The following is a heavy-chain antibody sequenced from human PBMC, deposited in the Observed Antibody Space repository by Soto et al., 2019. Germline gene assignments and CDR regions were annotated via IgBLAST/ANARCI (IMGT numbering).Heavy chain of an antibody. V-gene: IGHV2-5*02. Sequence: QLTLKESGPTLVKPTQTLTLTCTFSGFSLSTSGVGVGWIRQPPGKALDWVAIIYWDDDKRYSPSLKSRLTITKDTSKNQVVLTMTNMDPVDTATYYCAHTREIYGSGSYDVDYWGQGTLVTVSS. J-gene: IGHJ4*02. CDR3: AHTREIYGSGSYDVDY. CDR2: IYWDDDK. CDR1: GFSLSTSGVG. D-gene: IGHD3-10*01.